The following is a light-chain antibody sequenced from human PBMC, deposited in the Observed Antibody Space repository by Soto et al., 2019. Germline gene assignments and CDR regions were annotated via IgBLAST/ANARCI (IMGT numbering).Light chain of an antibody. V-gene: IGLV2-14*01. CDR2: EVT. J-gene: IGLJ3*02. CDR1: SGDVGGYNY. CDR3: SSYTSSNIWV. Sequence: QSALTQPASVSGSPGQSITISCTGSSGDVGGYNYVSWYQQHPGKAPKLMIYEVTNRPSGVSNRFSGSKSGNAASLTISGLQAEDEADYYCSSYTSSNIWVFGGGTKVTVL.